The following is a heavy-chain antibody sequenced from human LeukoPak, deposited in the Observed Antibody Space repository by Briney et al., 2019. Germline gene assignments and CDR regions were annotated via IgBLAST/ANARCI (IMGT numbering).Heavy chain of an antibody. CDR1: GFIIRNDW. CDR2: VKSRSAGETT. J-gene: IGHJ4*02. V-gene: IGHV3-15*01. CDR3: TLIQGWGSGSYYRDF. D-gene: IGHD3-10*01. Sequence: GGSLRLSCAASGFIIRNDWMSRVRQAPGKDLEGVARVKSRSAGETTDYAAPVKGRFTISRDDSKNILYLQMNSLKTEDTAVYYCTLIQGWGSGSYYRDFWGQGTLVTVSS.